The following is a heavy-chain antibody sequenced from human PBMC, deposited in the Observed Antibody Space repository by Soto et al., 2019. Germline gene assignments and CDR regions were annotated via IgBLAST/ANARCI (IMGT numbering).Heavy chain of an antibody. J-gene: IGHJ6*02. CDR1: GYTFSTYG. Sequence: QVQLVQSETEVAEPGASVRLSCKTSGYTFSTYGLSWVRQAPGQGLEWMGWTVAISESTIYAQKFQDRVTITADESTTTVYMEVRSLTSEDTAVYYCARGDATKIVVTTYYAMDVWGQGTTVTVSS. CDR3: ARGDATKIVVTTYYAMDV. CDR2: TVAISEST. V-gene: IGHV1-18*01. D-gene: IGHD3-22*01.